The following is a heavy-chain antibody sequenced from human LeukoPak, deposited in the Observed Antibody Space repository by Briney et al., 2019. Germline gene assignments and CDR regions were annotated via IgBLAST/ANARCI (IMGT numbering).Heavy chain of an antibody. V-gene: IGHV3-30*18. D-gene: IGHD2-15*01. J-gene: IGHJ4*02. CDR3: AKVCVHSGGSCY. Sequence: PGGSLRLSCAASGFTFSSYGMHWVRQAPGKGLEWVAVISYDGSNKYYADSVKGRFTISRDNSKNTLYLQMNSLRAEDTAVYYCAKVCVHSGGSCYWGQGTLVTVSS. CDR1: GFTFSSYG. CDR2: ISYDGSNK.